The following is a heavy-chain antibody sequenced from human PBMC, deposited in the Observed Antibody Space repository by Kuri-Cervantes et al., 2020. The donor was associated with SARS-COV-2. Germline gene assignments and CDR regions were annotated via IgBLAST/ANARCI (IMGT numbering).Heavy chain of an antibody. V-gene: IGHV1-18*01. CDR3: ARDLGDTAMVTRYYYYGMDV. Sequence: ASVKVSCKASGYTFTSYGISWVRQAPGQRLEWMGWINAGNGNTKYSQKFQGRVAMTRDTSTSTVYMELSSLRSEDTAVYYCARDLGDTAMVTRYYYYGMDVWGQGTTVTV. CDR1: GYTFTSYG. J-gene: IGHJ6*02. CDR2: INAGNGNT. D-gene: IGHD5-18*01.